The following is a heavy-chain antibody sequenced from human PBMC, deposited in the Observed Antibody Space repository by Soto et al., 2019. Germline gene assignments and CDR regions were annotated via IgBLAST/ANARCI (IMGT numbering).Heavy chain of an antibody. V-gene: IGHV1-18*01. CDR1: GYTFTSYG. J-gene: IGHJ6*02. CDR2: ISAYNGNT. CDR3: ARVSLDPYYYYGMDV. Sequence: ASVKVSCKASGYTFTSYGISWVRQAPGQGLEWMGWISAYNGNTKYAQKLKGRVTMTTDTSTSTANKKMRSMRSDDTAVYYCARVSLDPYYYYGMDVWGQGTTVTVSS.